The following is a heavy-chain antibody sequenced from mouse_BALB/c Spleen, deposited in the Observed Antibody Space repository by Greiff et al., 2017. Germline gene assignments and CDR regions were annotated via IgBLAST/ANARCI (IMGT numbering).Heavy chain of an antibody. J-gene: IGHJ2*01. Sequence: QVQLQQSGPGLVAPSQSLSITCTVSGFSLTSYGVHWVRQPPGKGLEWLGVIWAGGSTNYNSALMSSLSISKDNSKSQVFLKMNSLQTDDTAMYYCASPLYYRYDPFGYWGQGTTLTVSS. V-gene: IGHV2-9*02. D-gene: IGHD2-14*01. CDR3: ASPLYYRYDPFGY. CDR1: GFSLTSYG. CDR2: IWAGGST.